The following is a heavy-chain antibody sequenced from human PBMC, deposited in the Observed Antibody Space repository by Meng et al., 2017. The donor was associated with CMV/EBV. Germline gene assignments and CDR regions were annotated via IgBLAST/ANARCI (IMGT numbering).Heavy chain of an antibody. J-gene: IGHJ4*02. CDR2: IRYDGSNK. CDR1: GFTFSRYG. D-gene: IGHD4-11*01. Sequence: GESLKISCAASGFTFSRYGMHWVRQAPGKGLEWVAFIRYDGSNKYYADSVKGRFTISRDNSKNTLYLQMNSLRAEDTAVYYCAKDRVSQFDYWGQGTLVTVSS. V-gene: IGHV3-30*02. CDR3: AKDRVSQFDY.